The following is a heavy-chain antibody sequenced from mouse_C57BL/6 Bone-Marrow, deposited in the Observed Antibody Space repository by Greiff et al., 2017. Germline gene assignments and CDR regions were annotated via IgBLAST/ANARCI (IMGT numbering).Heavy chain of an antibody. J-gene: IGHJ1*03. CDR1: GYTFTSYW. CDR2: IDPSDSYT. V-gene: IGHV1-59*01. CDR3: ARSNYYGSSYWYFDV. D-gene: IGHD1-1*01. Sequence: QVQLQQPGAELVRPGTSVKLSCKASGYTFTSYWMHWVKQRPGQGLEWIGVIDPSDSYTNYNQKFTGKATLTVDTASSTAYMLLSSLTSEDSAVYYCARSNYYGSSYWYFDVWGTGTTVTVSS.